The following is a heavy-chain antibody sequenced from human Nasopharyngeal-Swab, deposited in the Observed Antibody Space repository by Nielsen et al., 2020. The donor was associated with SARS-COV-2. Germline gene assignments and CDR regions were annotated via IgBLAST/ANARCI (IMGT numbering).Heavy chain of an antibody. D-gene: IGHD3-9*01. J-gene: IGHJ6*02. Sequence: GESLKISCTASGFTFGDYALSWFRQAPGKGLEWVGFIRSKAYGGTTEKAASVKGRFTISRDDSKSIAYLQMNSLKAEDTAVYYCTRDKRGRPDILTGYYDYYYYGMDVWGQGTTVTVSS. V-gene: IGHV3-49*03. CDR2: IRSKAYGGTT. CDR3: TRDKRGRPDILTGYYDYYYYGMDV. CDR1: GFTFGDYA.